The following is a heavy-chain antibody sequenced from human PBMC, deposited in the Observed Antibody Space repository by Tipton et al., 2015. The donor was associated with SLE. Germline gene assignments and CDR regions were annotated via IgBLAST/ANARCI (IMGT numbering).Heavy chain of an antibody. D-gene: IGHD4/OR15-4a*01. Sequence: SLRLSCAASGFTFSNYGMHWVRQAPGKGLEWGAVIWYDGSTKYYADYVKGRFTISRDNSKNTLYLQMNSLRAEETAVYYRASHGAVDAFGIWGQGTMVTVSS. CDR2: IWYDGSTK. J-gene: IGHJ3*02. CDR1: GFTFSNYG. V-gene: IGHV3-33*01. CDR3: ASHGAVDAFGI.